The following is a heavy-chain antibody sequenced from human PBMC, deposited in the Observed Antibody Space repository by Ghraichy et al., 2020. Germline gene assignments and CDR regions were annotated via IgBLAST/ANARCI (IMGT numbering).Heavy chain of an antibody. CDR1: GFTFSSYW. CDR2: IKQDGSEK. CDR3: ARAPKQLPFDY. J-gene: IGHJ4*02. D-gene: IGHD6-6*01. Sequence: GESLNISCAASGFTFSSYWMSWVRQAPGKGLEWVANIKQDGSEKYYVDSVKGRFTISRDNAKNSLYLQMNSLRAEDTAVYYCARAPKQLPFDYWGQGTLVTVSS. V-gene: IGHV3-7*03.